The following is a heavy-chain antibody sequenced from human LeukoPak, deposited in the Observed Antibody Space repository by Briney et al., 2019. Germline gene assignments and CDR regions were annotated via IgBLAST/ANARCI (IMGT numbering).Heavy chain of an antibody. J-gene: IGHJ4*02. CDR1: GFIFCYYG. V-gene: IGHV3-23*01. CDR2: ISDSGDAT. Sequence: GGALRHSCEDSGFIFCYYGRNWVRPALGERVEWGSAISDSGDATYYADSVKGRFTISRDNSKSTLYLQMNNLRAEDTALYYCAKERGHSKPFDYWGQGTLVTVSS. CDR3: AKERGHSKPFDY. D-gene: IGHD4-23*01.